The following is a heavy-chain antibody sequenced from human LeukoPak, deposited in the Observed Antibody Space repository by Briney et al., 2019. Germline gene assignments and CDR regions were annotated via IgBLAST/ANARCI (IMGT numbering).Heavy chain of an antibody. Sequence: GASVKVSCKASGYTFTSYGISWVRQAPGQGLEWMGWISAYNGNTNYAQKLQGRVTMTTDTSTSTAYMELRSLRSDDTAVYYCAEDDLGGVGPTFFDYWGQGTLVTVSS. V-gene: IGHV1-18*01. CDR3: AEDDLGGVGPTFFDY. J-gene: IGHJ4*02. CDR2: ISAYNGNT. D-gene: IGHD1-26*01. CDR1: GYTFTSYG.